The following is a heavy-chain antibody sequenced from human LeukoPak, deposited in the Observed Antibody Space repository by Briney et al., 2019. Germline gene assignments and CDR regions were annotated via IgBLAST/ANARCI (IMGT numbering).Heavy chain of an antibody. CDR1: GYTFTSYG. D-gene: IGHD6-13*01. CDR3: ARGEAAAGTGYFDY. Sequence: ASVKVSCKASGYTFTSYGISWVRQAPGQGLEWMRWISAYNGNTNYAQKLQGRVTMTTDTSTSTACMELRSLRSDDTAVYYCARGEAAAGTGYFDYWGQGTLVTVSS. J-gene: IGHJ4*02. V-gene: IGHV1-18*01. CDR2: ISAYNGNT.